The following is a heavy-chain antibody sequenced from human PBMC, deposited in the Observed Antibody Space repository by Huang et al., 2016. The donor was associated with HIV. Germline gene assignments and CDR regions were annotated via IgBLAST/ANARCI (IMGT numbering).Heavy chain of an antibody. CDR3: SRQDEKGYCAGDCSNHYYFGLDV. CDR2: IYYSGRT. Sequence: QLQLQESGPGLVKPSETLSLTCTVSGVSISNRRYYWGWIRQPPGKGLEYIGSIYYSGRTYDNPSRMSRITRSIDSSKNQFSLKLNSVTAADTAVYYCSRQDEKGYCAGDCSNHYYFGLDVWGHGTTVTVS. CDR1: GVSISNRRYY. D-gene: IGHD2-21*02. J-gene: IGHJ6*02. V-gene: IGHV4-39*01.